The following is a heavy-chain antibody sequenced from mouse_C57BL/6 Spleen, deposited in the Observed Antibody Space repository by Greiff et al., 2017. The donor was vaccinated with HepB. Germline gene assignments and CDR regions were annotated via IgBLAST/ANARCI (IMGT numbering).Heavy chain of an antibody. CDR3: TGITTVVYWYFDV. CDR1: GFTFSNYW. CDR2: IRLKSDNYAT. J-gene: IGHJ1*03. V-gene: IGHV6-3*01. D-gene: IGHD1-1*01. Sequence: EVKVEESGGGLVQPGGSMKLSCVASGFTFSNYWMNWVRQSPEKGLEWVAQIRLKSDNYATHYAESVKGRFTISRDDSKSSVYLQMNNLRAEDTGIYYCTGITTVVYWYFDVWGTGTTFTVSS.